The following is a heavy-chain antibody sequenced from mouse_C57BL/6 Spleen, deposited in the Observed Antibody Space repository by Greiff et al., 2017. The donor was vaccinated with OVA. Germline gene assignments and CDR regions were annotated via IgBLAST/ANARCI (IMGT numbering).Heavy chain of an antibody. V-gene: IGHV1-64*01. J-gene: IGHJ2*01. CDR2: IHPNSGST. D-gene: IGHD1-1*01. CDR1: GYTFTSYW. CDR3: ARCDGSRGGYFDY. Sequence: VQLQQPGAELVKPGASVKLSCKASGYTFTSYWMHWVKQRPGQGLEWIGMIHPNSGSTNYNEKFKSKATLTVDKSSSTAYMQLSSLTSEDSAVXYCARCDGSRGGYFDYWGQGTTLTVSS.